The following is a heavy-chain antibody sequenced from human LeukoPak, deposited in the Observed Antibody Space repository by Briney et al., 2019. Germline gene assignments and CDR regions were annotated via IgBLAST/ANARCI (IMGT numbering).Heavy chain of an antibody. Sequence: SETLSLTCAVSVGSVNSSNWWSWVRQPPGKGLEWIGQIYQSGSTNYNTSLKSRVTISVDTYKNQFSLRLSSVTAADTAVYYCARIPRGQGLGVSFDYGGQETLVTVSS. J-gene: IGHJ4*02. CDR1: VGSVNSSNW. V-gene: IGHV4-4*02. CDR3: ARIPRGQGLGVSFDY. D-gene: IGHD6-19*01. CDR2: IYQSGST.